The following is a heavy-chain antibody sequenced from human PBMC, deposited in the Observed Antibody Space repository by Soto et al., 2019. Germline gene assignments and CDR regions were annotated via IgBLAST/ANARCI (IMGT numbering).Heavy chain of an antibody. D-gene: IGHD3-10*01. Sequence: QGQLQQSGPGLVKPSQTLSLTCAISGDSVSSDITSWNWIRQSPSRGLEWLGRTYYRSKWFHDYPASVKSRITINPDTSKNQFSLELNSITPQDTAVYYCARGKALDVWGQGTVVTVSS. V-gene: IGHV6-1*01. J-gene: IGHJ3*01. CDR2: TYYRSKWFH. CDR3: ARGKALDV. CDR1: GDSVSSDITS.